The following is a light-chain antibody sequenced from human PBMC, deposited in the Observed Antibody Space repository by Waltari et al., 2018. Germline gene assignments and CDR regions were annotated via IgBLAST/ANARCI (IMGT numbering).Light chain of an antibody. CDR3: QQTNRFPRT. V-gene: IGKV1-12*01. J-gene: IGKJ1*01. CDR1: QGIDNW. Sequence: DIQMTQSPSLVSASVGDRVTITCRGSQGIDNWVAWYQPKPGNAPKFLIYFASSLQSGVPARFVGSGTGTDFILNISRLQPEDFATYYCQQTNRFPRTFGQGTKVAIK. CDR2: FAS.